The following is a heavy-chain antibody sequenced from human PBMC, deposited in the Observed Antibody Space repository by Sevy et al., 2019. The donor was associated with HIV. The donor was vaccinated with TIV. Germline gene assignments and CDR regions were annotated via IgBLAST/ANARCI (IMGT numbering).Heavy chain of an antibody. CDR1: GHTFNSYG. CDR3: ATLRDDAFDI. J-gene: IGHJ3*02. CDR2: IRAYDGVT. V-gene: IGHV1-18*01. Sequence: VSVKVSCKASGHTFNSYGITWVRQAPGQGLEWMGWIRAYDGVTNYAQMFQGRVTMTTDTSTGTAYMELRSLRSDDTAVYFCATLRDDAFDIWGQGTMVTVSS.